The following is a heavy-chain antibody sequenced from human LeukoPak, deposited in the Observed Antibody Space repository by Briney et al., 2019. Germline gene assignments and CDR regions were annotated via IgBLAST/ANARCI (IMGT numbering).Heavy chain of an antibody. Sequence: GGSLRLSCAASGFTFLTYAMSWHRQAPGKGLQWVSVIRVSRASTYYADSVKGRFTVSRDNSKNTLYLQMNSLRAEDTAVYYCAKAGRSGWYPGWPFDIWGQGTMVTVSS. CDR1: GFTFLTYA. J-gene: IGHJ3*02. V-gene: IGHV3-23*01. CDR3: AKAGRSGWYPGWPFDI. CDR2: IRVSRAST. D-gene: IGHD6-19*01.